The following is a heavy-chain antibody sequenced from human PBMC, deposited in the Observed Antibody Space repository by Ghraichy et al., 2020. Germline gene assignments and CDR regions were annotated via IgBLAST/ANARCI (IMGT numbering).Heavy chain of an antibody. CDR3: ARGRIAAAGTLLVY. V-gene: IGHV1-8*01. CDR1: GYTFTSYD. Sequence: ASVKVSCKASGYTFTSYDINWVRQATGQGLEWMGWMNPNSGNTGYAQKFQGRVTMTRNTSISTAYMELSSLRSEDTAVYYCARGRIAAAGTLLVYWGQGTLVTVSS. CDR2: MNPNSGNT. D-gene: IGHD6-13*01. J-gene: IGHJ4*02.